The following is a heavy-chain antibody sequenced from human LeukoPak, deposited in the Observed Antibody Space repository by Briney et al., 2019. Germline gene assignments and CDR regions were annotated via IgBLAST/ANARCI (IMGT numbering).Heavy chain of an antibody. J-gene: IGHJ4*02. Sequence: ASVKVSCKASGDTFTSYGISWVRQAPGHGLDWRGWISAYNGNTHYAQKLQGRVTMTNDTSTSTAYMELRSLRSDDTAMYYCARDDPDTAMVNWGQGTLVTVSS. D-gene: IGHD5-18*01. V-gene: IGHV1-18*04. CDR3: ARDDPDTAMVN. CDR2: ISAYNGNT. CDR1: GDTFTSYG.